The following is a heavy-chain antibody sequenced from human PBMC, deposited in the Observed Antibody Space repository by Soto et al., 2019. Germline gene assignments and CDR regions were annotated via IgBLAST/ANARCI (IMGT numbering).Heavy chain of an antibody. Sequence: PSVKVSCKASGFTFTSSAVQWVRQARGQRLEWIGWIVVGSGNTNYAQKFQERVTITRDMSTSTAYMELSSLRSEDTAVYYCAASATVTSMWGAGDYWXQGTLVTVSS. V-gene: IGHV1-58*01. CDR3: AASATVTSMWGAGDY. J-gene: IGHJ4*02. CDR2: IVVGSGNT. D-gene: IGHD4-17*01. CDR1: GFTFTSSA.